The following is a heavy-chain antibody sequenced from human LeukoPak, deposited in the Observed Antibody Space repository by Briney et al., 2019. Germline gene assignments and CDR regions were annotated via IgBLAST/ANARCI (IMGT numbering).Heavy chain of an antibody. Sequence: GGSLRLSCAASGFTFSSYGMHWVRQAPGKGLEWVAVISYDGSNKYYADSVKGRFTISRDNSKNTLYLQMNSLRAEDTAVYYCARLATAYWGQGTLVTVSS. D-gene: IGHD5-24*01. V-gene: IGHV3-30*03. CDR2: ISYDGSNK. J-gene: IGHJ4*02. CDR3: ARLATAY. CDR1: GFTFSSYG.